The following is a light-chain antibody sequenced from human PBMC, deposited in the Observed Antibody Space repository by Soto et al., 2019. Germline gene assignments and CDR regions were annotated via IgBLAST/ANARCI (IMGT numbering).Light chain of an antibody. CDR1: SSDVGSYNF. Sequence: QSALTQPASVSGSPGQSITISCTGTSSDVGSYNFVSWYQQHPGKAPKLMIYDVTNRPSGVSSRFSGSKSGNTASLAISGLQAEEEADYHCSSYTGSNTLVFGGGTKLTVL. CDR3: SSYTGSNTLV. CDR2: DVT. V-gene: IGLV2-14*03. J-gene: IGLJ2*01.